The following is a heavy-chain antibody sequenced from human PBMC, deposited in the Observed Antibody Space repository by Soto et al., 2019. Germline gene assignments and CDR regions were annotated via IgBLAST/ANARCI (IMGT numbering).Heavy chain of an antibody. V-gene: IGHV4-31*03. CDR2: IYYNGRA. CDR3: ARALLWFGKFNEFDY. Sequence: QVQLQESGPGLVKPSQTLSLTCTVSGGSINSGGYYWSWIRQHPGKGLEWVGYIYYNGRAYYNPSLKSRLTISVDTSKNQFSLKLSSVTAADTAMYFCARALLWFGKFNEFDYWGQGTQVTVSS. CDR1: GGSINSGGYY. J-gene: IGHJ4*02. D-gene: IGHD3-10*01.